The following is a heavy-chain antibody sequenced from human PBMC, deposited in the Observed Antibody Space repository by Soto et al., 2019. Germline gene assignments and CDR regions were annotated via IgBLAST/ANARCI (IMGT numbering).Heavy chain of an antibody. CDR2: IYYSGST. D-gene: IGHD2-2*01. CDR3: ARPMSSTNLRNYYYYMDV. J-gene: IGHJ6*03. V-gene: IGHV4-39*01. CDR1: GGSISSSSKS. Sequence: QLHLQESGPGLLKPSETLSLTCTVSGGSISSSSKSWGWIRQSPGKGLEWIGTIYYSGSTHYNPSLQSRVTISDDTSKNQFSLKLTSVTAADTAVYYCARPMSSTNLRNYYYYMDVWGKGTTVTVS.